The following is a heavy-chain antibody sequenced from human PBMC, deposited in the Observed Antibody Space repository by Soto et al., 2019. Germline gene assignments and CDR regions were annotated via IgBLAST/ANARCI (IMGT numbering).Heavy chain of an antibody. CDR2: MSYDGTYK. CDR3: VNYPTISMLVH. J-gene: IGHJ4*02. CDR1: GFTFSDYG. Sequence: GGSLRLSCATSGFTFSDYGMHWVRQAPGKGLEWVALMSYDGTYKTYGDSVRGRFTVSRDNSKSTLYLQMNSLGADDTAVYYCVNYPTISMLVHWGQGTLVTVSS. V-gene: IGHV3-30*18. D-gene: IGHD2-8*01.